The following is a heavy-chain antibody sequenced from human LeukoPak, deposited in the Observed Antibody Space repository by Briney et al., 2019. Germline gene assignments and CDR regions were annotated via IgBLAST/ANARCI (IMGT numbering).Heavy chain of an antibody. CDR3: ARDKGGDSSGWYDY. V-gene: IGHV3-30*03. J-gene: IGHJ4*02. CDR2: ISYDGSNK. Sequence: PGGSLSLSCAAAGFTFSSYGVHWVRQATGKGLEWVAVISYDGSNKYYADSVKGRFTISRDNSKNSLYLQMNSLKAEDTAVYYCARDKGGDSSGWYDYWGQGTLVTASS. D-gene: IGHD6-19*01. CDR1: GFTFSSYG.